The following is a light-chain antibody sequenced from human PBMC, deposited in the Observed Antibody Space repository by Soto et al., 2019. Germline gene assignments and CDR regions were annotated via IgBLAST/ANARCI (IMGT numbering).Light chain of an antibody. CDR1: NSNIGSNT. CDR2: SDN. CDR3: ATWDDTLDGVV. J-gene: IGLJ2*01. Sequence: QSVLTQPPSASGTPGQRVTISCSGSNSNIGSNTVDWYQQHPGREPKLLIYSDNHRPSGVPDRLSGSKSGTSASLAISGLQYADEADYYCATWDDTLDGVVFGGGTKLTVL. V-gene: IGLV1-44*01.